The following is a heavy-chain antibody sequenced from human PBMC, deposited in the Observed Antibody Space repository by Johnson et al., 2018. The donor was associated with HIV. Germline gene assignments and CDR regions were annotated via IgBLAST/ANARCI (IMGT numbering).Heavy chain of an antibody. V-gene: IGHV3-7*01. J-gene: IGHJ3*02. CDR2: IKQDGSEK. D-gene: IGHD3-10*01. CDR3: ASSWFGELSYAFDI. Sequence: VQLVESGGGVVQPGRYMRLSCAASGFTFSSYDLHWVRQAPGKGLEWVASIKQDGSEKYYVDSVKGRFTISRDNAKNSLYLQMNSLRAEDTAVYYCASSWFGELSYAFDIWGQGTMVTVSS. CDR1: GFTFSSYD.